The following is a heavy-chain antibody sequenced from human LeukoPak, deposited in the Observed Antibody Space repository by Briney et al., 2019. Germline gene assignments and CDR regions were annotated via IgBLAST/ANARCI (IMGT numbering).Heavy chain of an antibody. Sequence: GGSLRLSCAASGFTFSDYYMSWIRQAPGKGLEWVSYISSSGSTIYYADSVKGRFTISRDNAKNSLYLQMNSLRDEDTAVYYCARGPWDSSSSDYYYYYMDVWGKGTTVAVSS. CDR2: ISSSGSTI. CDR3: ARGPWDSSSSDYYYYYMDV. CDR1: GFTFSDYY. D-gene: IGHD6-6*01. J-gene: IGHJ6*03. V-gene: IGHV3-11*01.